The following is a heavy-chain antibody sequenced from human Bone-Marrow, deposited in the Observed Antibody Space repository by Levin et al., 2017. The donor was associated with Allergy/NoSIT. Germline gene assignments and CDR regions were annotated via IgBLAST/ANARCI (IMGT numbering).Heavy chain of an antibody. D-gene: IGHD5-24*01. CDR3: ARDVNEGGYNDVGWFDP. J-gene: IGHJ5*02. V-gene: IGHV1-2*06. CDR2: INPNSGGT. CDR1: GYTFTGYY. Sequence: ASVKVSCKASGYTFTGYYMHWVRQAPGQGLEWMGRINPNSGGTNYAQKFQGRVTMTRDTSISTAYMELSRLRSDDTAVYYCARDVNEGGYNDVGWFDPWGQGTLVTVSS.